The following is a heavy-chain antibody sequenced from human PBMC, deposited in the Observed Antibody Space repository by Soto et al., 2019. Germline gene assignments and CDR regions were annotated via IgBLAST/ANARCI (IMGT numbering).Heavy chain of an antibody. CDR3: AKVFGLPSPWLVYDGMDV. Sequence: QVQLVESGGGVVQPGRSLRLSCAASGFNFSAYGMHWVRQAPGKGLQWVAVISNDGSNKYYVDSVKGRFTISRDKSNNTLYLQMISLRPEDTADYYCAKVFGLPSPWLVYDGMDVWGQGTTVTVSS. CDR2: ISNDGSNK. V-gene: IGHV3-30*18. J-gene: IGHJ6*02. CDR1: GFNFSAYG. D-gene: IGHD2-8*01.